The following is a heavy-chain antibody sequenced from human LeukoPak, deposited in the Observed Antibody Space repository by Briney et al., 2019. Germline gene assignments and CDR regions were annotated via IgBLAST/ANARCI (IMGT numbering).Heavy chain of an antibody. J-gene: IGHJ4*02. V-gene: IGHV3-53*01. CDR2: IYSGGST. Sequence: GSLRLSCAASGFTFSSYSMNWVRQAPGKGLEWVSVIYSGGSTYYADSVKGRFTISRDNSKGTLYIQMNSLRAEDTAVYYCARAKPKNMVRGLIMRRESRYYFDYWGQGTLVTVSS. CDR1: GFTFSSYS. D-gene: IGHD3-10*01. CDR3: ARAKPKNMVRGLIMRRESRYYFDY.